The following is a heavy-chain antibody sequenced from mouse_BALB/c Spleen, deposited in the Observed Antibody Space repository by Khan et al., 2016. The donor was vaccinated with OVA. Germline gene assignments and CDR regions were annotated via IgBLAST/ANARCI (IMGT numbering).Heavy chain of an antibody. CDR2: ISTYSGNT. D-gene: IGHD2-3*01. CDR1: GYTFTDYA. V-gene: IGHV1S137*01. Sequence: QVLLQQSGPELVRPGVSVKISCKGSGYTFTDYAMHWVKQSHAKSLEWIGLISTYSGNTNYKQKFKGKATMTVDKSSSTAYMELARLTSEDSAIYYCTRPAYDGYYDYWGQGTTLTVSS. CDR3: TRPAYDGYYDY. J-gene: IGHJ2*01.